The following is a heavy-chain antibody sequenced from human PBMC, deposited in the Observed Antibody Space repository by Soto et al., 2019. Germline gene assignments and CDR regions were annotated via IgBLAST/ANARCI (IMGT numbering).Heavy chain of an antibody. Sequence: GGSLRLSCADCKLTFSDYDMNWVRQAPGKGLEWISYISSSGTTIYYADSVKGRFTISRDNAKNSVYLQINSLRDDDTAVFYCARDHREQRLTRGMDVWGQGTTVTVSS. CDR2: ISSSGTTI. CDR3: ARDHREQRLTRGMDV. D-gene: IGHD6-25*01. CDR1: KLTFSDYD. J-gene: IGHJ6*02. V-gene: IGHV3-48*02.